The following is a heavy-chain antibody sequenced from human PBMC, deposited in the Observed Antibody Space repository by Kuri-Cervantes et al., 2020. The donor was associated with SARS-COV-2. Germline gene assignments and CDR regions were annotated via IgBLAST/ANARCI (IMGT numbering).Heavy chain of an antibody. J-gene: IGHJ6*03. CDR1: GGSISSSSYY. Sequence: GSLRLSRTVSGGSISSSSYYWGWIRQPPGKGLEWIGEINHSGSTNYNPSLKSRVTISVDTSKNQFSLKLSSVTAADTAVYYCARAVGYSYGFGYYYYMDVWGKGTTVTVSS. CDR3: ARAVGYSYGFGYYYYMDV. D-gene: IGHD5-18*01. CDR2: INHSGST. V-gene: IGHV4-39*07.